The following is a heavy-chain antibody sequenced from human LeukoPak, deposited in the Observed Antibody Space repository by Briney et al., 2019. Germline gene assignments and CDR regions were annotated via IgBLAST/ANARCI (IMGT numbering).Heavy chain of an antibody. CDR3: ATGRENYDSSGYYSYFQH. D-gene: IGHD3-22*01. Sequence: GGSLRLSCAASGFTFSRSAMSGVRQARGKGLEWVSVISGSGGRTFYAASVEGRFTISRDNSKNTLYLQMNSLGVEDTAVYYCATGRENYDSSGYYSYFQHCGQGTLVTVSS. V-gene: IGHV3-23*01. J-gene: IGHJ1*01. CDR1: GFTFSRSA. CDR2: ISGSGGRT.